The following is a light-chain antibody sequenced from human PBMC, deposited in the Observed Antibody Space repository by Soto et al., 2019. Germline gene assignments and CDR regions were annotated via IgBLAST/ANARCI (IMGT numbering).Light chain of an antibody. V-gene: IGKV1-5*03. J-gene: IGKJ1*01. CDR2: KAS. Sequence: DLQMAQSPSALSASGGDRVTRSCRASQNIYIWLAWYQKKPGKAPNLLIYKASTLQSGVPSRFSGNGSGTEFTLTITSLQPDDSATYYCQQYNGLPTWTFGQGTKVDI. CDR3: QQYNGLPTWT. CDR1: QNIYIW.